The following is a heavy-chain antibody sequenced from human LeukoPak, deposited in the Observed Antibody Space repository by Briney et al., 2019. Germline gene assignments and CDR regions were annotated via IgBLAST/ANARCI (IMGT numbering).Heavy chain of an antibody. CDR1: GYTFTSYG. J-gene: IGHJ5*02. CDR2: ISAYNGNT. D-gene: IGHD3-10*01. V-gene: IGHV1-18*01. CDR3: ARAWTRYYRFDP. Sequence: ASVKVSCKASGYTFTSYGISWVRQAPGQGLEWMGWISAYNGNTNYAQKLQGRVIMTTDTSTSTAYMELRSLRSDDTAVYYCARAWTRYYRFDPWGQGTLVTVSS.